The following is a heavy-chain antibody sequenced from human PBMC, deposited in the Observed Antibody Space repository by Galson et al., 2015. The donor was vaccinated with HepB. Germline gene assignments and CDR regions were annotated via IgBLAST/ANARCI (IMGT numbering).Heavy chain of an antibody. CDR3: AKGQNQWLRSALVY. Sequence: SLRLSCATSGFTFSSYSMTWVRQAPGKGLEWVSTISGSGGSADYADSVKGRFTISRDDSRNTLYLQMNTLRAEDTAVYYCAKGQNQWLRSALVYWGQGILVPVAS. V-gene: IGHV3-23*01. J-gene: IGHJ1*01. CDR2: ISGSGGSA. D-gene: IGHD6-19*01. CDR1: GFTFSSYS.